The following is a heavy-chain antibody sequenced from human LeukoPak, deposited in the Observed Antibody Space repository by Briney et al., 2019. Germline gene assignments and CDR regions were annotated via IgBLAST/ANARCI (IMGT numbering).Heavy chain of an antibody. CDR2: IIPSGGIT. CDR1: GFIFSSHG. D-gene: IGHD3-16*01. Sequence: PGGSLRLSCAASGFIFSSHGMNWVRQAPGKGLEWVSGIIPSGGITYYADSVKGRFTISRDNSKNTVYLQMDRLRFEDAAVYYLAKVLAYIRFDNGGRGPLVTASS. CDR3: AKVLAYIRFDN. J-gene: IGHJ4*02. V-gene: IGHV3-23*01.